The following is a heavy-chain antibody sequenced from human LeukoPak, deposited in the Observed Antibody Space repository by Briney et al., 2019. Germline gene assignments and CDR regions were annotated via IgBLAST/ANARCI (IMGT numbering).Heavy chain of an antibody. Sequence: SETLSLTCTVSGGSISSSSYYWGWIRQPPGKGLEWIGSIYYSGSTYYNPSLKSRVTISVDTSKNQFSLKLSSVTAADTAVYYCARGRVGCFDYWGQGTLVTVSS. V-gene: IGHV4-39*07. D-gene: IGHD2-15*01. CDR1: GGSISSSSYY. CDR2: IYYSGST. CDR3: ARGRVGCFDY. J-gene: IGHJ4*02.